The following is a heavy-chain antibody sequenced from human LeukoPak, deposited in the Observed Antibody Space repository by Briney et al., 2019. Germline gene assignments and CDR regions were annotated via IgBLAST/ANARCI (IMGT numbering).Heavy chain of an antibody. J-gene: IGHJ5*02. CDR1: GGSISSYY. Sequence: SETLSLTCTVSGGSISSYYWSWIRQPPGKGLEWIGYIYYTGSTNYNPSLKSRVTMSVDTSKNQFSLKLSSVTAADTAVYYCAREGDMTTVTTGWFDPWGQGTLVTVSS. CDR3: AREGDMTTVTTGWFDP. V-gene: IGHV4-59*12. CDR2: IYYTGST. D-gene: IGHD4-17*01.